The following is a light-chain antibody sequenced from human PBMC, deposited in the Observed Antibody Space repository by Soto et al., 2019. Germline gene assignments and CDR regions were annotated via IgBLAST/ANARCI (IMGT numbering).Light chain of an antibody. V-gene: IGKV3-20*01. Sequence: EIVLTQSPGTLSLSPGERATLSCRASQSVSSSYSAWYQQKPGQAPRLLIYGASGRATGIPDRFRGSGSGTDFTLTISRLEPEDFAVYYCQQYGSSIFTFGPGTKVDIK. J-gene: IGKJ3*01. CDR2: GAS. CDR3: QQYGSSIFT. CDR1: QSVSSSY.